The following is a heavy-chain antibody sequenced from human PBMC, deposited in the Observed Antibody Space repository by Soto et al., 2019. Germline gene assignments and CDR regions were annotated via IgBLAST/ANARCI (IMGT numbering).Heavy chain of an antibody. Sequence: GGSLRLSCAASGFTFSSYAMHWVRQAPGKGLEWVAVISYDGSNKYYADSVKGRFTISRDNSKNTLYLQMNSLRAEDTAVYYCARLTIFGVVTHDYWGQGTLVTVSS. J-gene: IGHJ4*02. D-gene: IGHD3-3*01. CDR2: ISYDGSNK. CDR3: ARLTIFGVVTHDY. CDR1: GFTFSSYA. V-gene: IGHV3-30-3*01.